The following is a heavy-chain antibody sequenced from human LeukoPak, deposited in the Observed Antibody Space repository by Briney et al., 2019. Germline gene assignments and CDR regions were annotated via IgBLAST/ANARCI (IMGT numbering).Heavy chain of an antibody. Sequence: PGGSLRLSCADSQFTFNGSWMNWVRQAPGKGLEWVANMDPTGSQKRYVDSVRGRFTISKDNPGASLYLDMHSLRAEDTAICYWAIWTSGNYWGQGTLVTVSS. CDR2: MDPTGSQK. CDR1: QFTFNGSW. CDR3: AIWTSGNY. J-gene: IGHJ4*02. V-gene: IGHV3-7*01. D-gene: IGHD1-1*01.